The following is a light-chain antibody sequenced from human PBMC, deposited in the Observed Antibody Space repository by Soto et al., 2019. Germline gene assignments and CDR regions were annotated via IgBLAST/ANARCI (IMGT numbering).Light chain of an antibody. CDR2: EVS. CDR1: SSEVGGYNY. CDR3: SSYTSSSTSFV. J-gene: IGLJ1*01. Sequence: QSVLTQPASVSGSPGQSITISCTGTSSEVGGYNYVSWYQQHPGKAPKLMIYEVSNRPSGVSNRFSGSKSGNTASLTISGLQAEDEADYYCSSYTSSSTSFVFGTGTKLTVL. V-gene: IGLV2-14*01.